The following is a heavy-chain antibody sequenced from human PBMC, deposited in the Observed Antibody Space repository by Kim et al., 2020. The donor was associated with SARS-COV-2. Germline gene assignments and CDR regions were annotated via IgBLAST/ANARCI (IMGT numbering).Heavy chain of an antibody. D-gene: IGHD5-12*01. J-gene: IGHJ6*02. CDR1: GFTFSSYS. Sequence: GGSLRLSCAASGFTFSSYSMNWVRQAPGKGLEWVSSISSSSSYIYYADSVKGRFTISRDNAKNSLYLQMNSLRAEDTAVYYCAFRGYSGYDYEGDYYYYGMDVWGQGTTVTVSS. V-gene: IGHV3-21*01. CDR3: AFRGYSGYDYEGDYYYYGMDV. CDR2: ISSSSSYI.